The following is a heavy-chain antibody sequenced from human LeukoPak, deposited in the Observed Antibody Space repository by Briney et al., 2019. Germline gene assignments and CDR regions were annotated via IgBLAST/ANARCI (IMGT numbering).Heavy chain of an antibody. V-gene: IGHV3-30*04. J-gene: IGHJ4*02. CDR2: ISYDGSNK. CDR1: GFTFSSYA. D-gene: IGHD5-18*01. CDR3: ARDPHTALDH. Sequence: PGGSLRLSCAASGFTFSSYAMHWVRQAPGKGLEWVAVISYDGSNKYYADSVKGRFTISRDDSKNTLYLQMNSLRAEDTAVYYCARDPHTALDHWGQGTLVTVSS.